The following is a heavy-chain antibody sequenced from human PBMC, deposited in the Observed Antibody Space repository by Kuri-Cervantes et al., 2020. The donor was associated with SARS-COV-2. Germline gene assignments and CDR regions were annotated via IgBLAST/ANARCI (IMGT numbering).Heavy chain of an antibody. CDR3: ARTGLPGWYYYYGMDV. CDR1: RFTFSDYY. CDR2: ISSSGSTI. Sequence: GESLKISCAASRFTFSDYYMSWIRQAPGKGLEWVSYISSSGSTIYYADSVKGRFTISRDNAKNSLYLQMNSLGAEDTAVYYCARTGLPGWYYYYGMDVWGQGTTVTVSS. J-gene: IGHJ6*02. D-gene: IGHD2-15*01. V-gene: IGHV3-11*01.